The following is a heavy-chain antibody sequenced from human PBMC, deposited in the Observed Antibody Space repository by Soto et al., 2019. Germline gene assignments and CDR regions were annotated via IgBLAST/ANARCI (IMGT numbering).Heavy chain of an antibody. CDR3: ARWDLKYSSSARWLDP. D-gene: IGHD6-6*01. V-gene: IGHV1-18*01. J-gene: IGHJ5*02. CDR2: ISAYNGNT. Sequence: ASVKVSCKASGYTFTSYGMSWVRQAPGQGLEWMGWISAYNGNTNYAQKLQGRVTMTTDTSTSTAYMELRSLRSDDTAAYYCARWDLKYSSSARWLDPWGQGTLVTVSS. CDR1: GYTFTSYG.